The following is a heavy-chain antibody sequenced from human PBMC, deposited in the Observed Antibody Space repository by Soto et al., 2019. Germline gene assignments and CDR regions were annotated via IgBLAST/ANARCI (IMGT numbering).Heavy chain of an antibody. CDR3: ARNGGSTWYYFDS. V-gene: IGHV4-34*01. CDR1: GGSFTGYY. J-gene: IGHJ4*02. CDR2: ISHSGRT. D-gene: IGHD6-13*01. Sequence: QVQLQQWGAGLLKPSETLSLTCAVNGGSFTGYYGAWIRQSPGKGLEWIGEISHSGRTNYNPSLKSRVTISVATSKNQFSLKVSSVTAADTGMYYCARNGGSTWYYFDSWGQGTVVTVSS.